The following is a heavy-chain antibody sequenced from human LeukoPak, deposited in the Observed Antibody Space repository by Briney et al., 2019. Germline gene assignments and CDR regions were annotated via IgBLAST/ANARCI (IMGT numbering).Heavy chain of an antibody. CDR3: ARGIRRIAGHHDAFDI. J-gene: IGHJ3*02. CDR2: ISSSSSYI. CDR1: GFTFSSYS. D-gene: IGHD6-13*01. Sequence: PGGSLRLSCAASGFTFSSYSMKWVRQAPGEGLEGVSSISSSSSYIYYADSVKGRFTISRDNAKNSLYLQMNSLRAEDTAVYYCARGIRRIAGHHDAFDIWGQGTRVTVSS. V-gene: IGHV3-21*01.